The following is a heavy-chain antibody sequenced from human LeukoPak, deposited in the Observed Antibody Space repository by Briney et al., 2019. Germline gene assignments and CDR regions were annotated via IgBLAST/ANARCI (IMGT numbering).Heavy chain of an antibody. J-gene: IGHJ4*02. Sequence: SQTLSLTCTVSGGSLSDYYWTWVRQPPGKGLEWIGYIYYSGSTNYNPSLKSRVTISVHTSKTQFSLKLTCVTAADTAVYYCARLGPGGHGEFDYWGQGTLVTVSS. D-gene: IGHD3-10*01. CDR2: IYYSGST. V-gene: IGHV4-59*01. CDR3: ARLGPGGHGEFDY. CDR1: GGSLSDYY.